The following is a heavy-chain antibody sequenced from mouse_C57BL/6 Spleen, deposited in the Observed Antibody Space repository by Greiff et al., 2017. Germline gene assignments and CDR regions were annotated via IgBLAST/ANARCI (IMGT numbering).Heavy chain of an antibody. CDR2: FYPGSGSI. D-gene: IGHD1-1*02. CDR3: ARHEEVLYHGGDMDD. CDR1: GYTFTEYT. Sequence: QVHVKQSGAELVKPGASVKLSCKASGYTFTEYTIHWVKQRSGQGLEWIGWFYPGSGSIKYNEKFKDKATLTEDKSSSTVYMELSRLTSEDSAVYFCARHEEVLYHGGDMDDWGKGTSVTVSS. J-gene: IGHJ4*01. V-gene: IGHV1-62-2*01.